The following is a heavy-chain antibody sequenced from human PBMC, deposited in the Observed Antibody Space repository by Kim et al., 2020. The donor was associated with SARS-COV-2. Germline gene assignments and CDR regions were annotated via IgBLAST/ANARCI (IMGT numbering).Heavy chain of an antibody. CDR3: AKVGAARVQYYYYGMDV. V-gene: IGHV3-30*02. J-gene: IGHJ6*02. Sequence: VKGRFTISRDNSKNTLYLQMNSLRAEDTAVYYCAKVGAARVQYYYYGMDVWGQGTTVTVSS. D-gene: IGHD6-6*01.